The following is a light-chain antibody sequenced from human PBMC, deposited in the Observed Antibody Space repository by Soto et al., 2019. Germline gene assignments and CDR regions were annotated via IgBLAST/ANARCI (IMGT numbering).Light chain of an antibody. CDR2: GAS. CDR3: QQLNSFPIP. V-gene: IGKV1-9*01. J-gene: IGKJ3*01. Sequence: IQLTQSPSSLSASVEDRVTISCRASQGIANFLAWYQQKPGKAPKLLIYGASTLQSGVPSRFSGSGSGTDFTLTISSLQPEDFATYYCQQLNSFPIPFGPGTKVEIK. CDR1: QGIANF.